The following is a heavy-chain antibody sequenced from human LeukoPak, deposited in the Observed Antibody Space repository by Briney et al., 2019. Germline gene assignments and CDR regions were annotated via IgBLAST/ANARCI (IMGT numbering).Heavy chain of an antibody. Sequence: GRPLRLSCAASGFTFSSYAMHWVRQAPGKGLELVAVISYDGSNKYYADSVKGRFTISRDNSKNSLYLQMNSLRAEDTAVYYCAKSDYGSGSYLNYWGQGTLVTVSS. V-gene: IGHV3-30*04. CDR1: GFTFSSYA. D-gene: IGHD3-10*01. J-gene: IGHJ4*02. CDR3: AKSDYGSGSYLNY. CDR2: ISYDGSNK.